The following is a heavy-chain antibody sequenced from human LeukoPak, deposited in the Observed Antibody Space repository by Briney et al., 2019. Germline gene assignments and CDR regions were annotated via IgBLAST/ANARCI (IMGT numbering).Heavy chain of an antibody. V-gene: IGHV4-59*01. CDR1: GGSISSYY. CDR3: ARVYSSGWYYFDY. J-gene: IGHJ4*02. CDR2: IYYSGST. Sequence: SETLSLTCTVSGGSISSYYWSWIRQPPGKGLEWIGYIYYSGSTNYNPSLKSRVTISVDTSKNQFSLKLSSVTAADTAVYYCARVYSSGWYYFDYWGQGTLVTVSS. D-gene: IGHD6-19*01.